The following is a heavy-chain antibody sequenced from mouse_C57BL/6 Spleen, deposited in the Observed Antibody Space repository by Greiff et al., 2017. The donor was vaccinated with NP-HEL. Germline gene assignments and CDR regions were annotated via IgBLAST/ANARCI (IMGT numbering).Heavy chain of an antibody. CDR2: IDPSDSET. Sequence: QVQLQQPGAELVRPGSSVKLSCKASGYTFTSYWMHWVKPRPIQGLEWIGNIDPSDSETHYNQKFKDKATLTVDKSSSTAYLQLSSLTSEDSAVYCRARCSSYGGYFDVWGTGTTVTVSS. CDR1: GYTFTSYW. J-gene: IGHJ1*03. CDR3: ARCSSYGGYFDV. D-gene: IGHD1-1*01. V-gene: IGHV1-52*01.